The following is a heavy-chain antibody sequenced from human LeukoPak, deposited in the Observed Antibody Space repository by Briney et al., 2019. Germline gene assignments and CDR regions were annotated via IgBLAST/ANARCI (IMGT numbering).Heavy chain of an antibody. V-gene: IGHV3-48*03. CDR2: ISSSGSTI. Sequence: GGSLRLFCAVSGLTLSSYEMTWVRQAPGKGLEWVSYISSSGSTIYYADSVKGRFTISRDNAKNSLYLQMNSLRDEDTAVYYCARRFDDWGQGTLVTVSS. J-gene: IGHJ4*02. CDR3: ARRFDD. CDR1: GLTLSSYE.